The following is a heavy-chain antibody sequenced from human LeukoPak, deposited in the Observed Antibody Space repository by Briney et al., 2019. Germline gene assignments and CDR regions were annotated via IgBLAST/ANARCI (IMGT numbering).Heavy chain of an antibody. CDR2: IYHSGTT. D-gene: IGHD6-13*01. CDR3: ARVEGSSWSAGYFDY. J-gene: IGHJ4*02. Sequence: PSGTLSLTCAVSGGSISSSNWWTWVRQPPGKGLEWIGEIYHSGTTNYSPSLKSRVTISQDKSKNQFSLKLNSVTAADTAVYYCARVEGSSWSAGYFDYWGQGTLVTVSS. CDR1: GGSISSSNW. V-gene: IGHV4-4*02.